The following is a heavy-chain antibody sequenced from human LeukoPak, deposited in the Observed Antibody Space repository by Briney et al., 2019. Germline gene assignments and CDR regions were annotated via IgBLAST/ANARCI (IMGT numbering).Heavy chain of an antibody. D-gene: IGHD3-22*01. CDR3: ARAKVAGYYYDSSGYLYPGKHGAFDI. Sequence: KPSETLSLTCTVSGGSISSYYWSWIRQPAGKGLEWIGRIYTSGSTNYNPSLKSRVTISVDRSKNQFSLKLSSVTAADTAVYYCARAKVAGYYYDSSGYLYPGKHGAFDIWGQGTMVTVSS. CDR2: IYTSGST. J-gene: IGHJ3*02. CDR1: GGSISSYY. V-gene: IGHV4-4*07.